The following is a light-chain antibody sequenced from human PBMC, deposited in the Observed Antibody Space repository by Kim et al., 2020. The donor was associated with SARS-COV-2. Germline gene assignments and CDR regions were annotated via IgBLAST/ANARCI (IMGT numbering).Light chain of an antibody. CDR1: QSVSRN. CDR2: GAS. Sequence: SMAPGERAPLTCRACQSVSRNLAWYQQRPGQPPRLLIHGASTRANGIPARFRGSGAGTDFILTISGLQSEDFALYYCQQYNTWPRTCGQGTKLEI. J-gene: IGKJ2*01. CDR3: QQYNTWPRT. V-gene: IGKV3-15*01.